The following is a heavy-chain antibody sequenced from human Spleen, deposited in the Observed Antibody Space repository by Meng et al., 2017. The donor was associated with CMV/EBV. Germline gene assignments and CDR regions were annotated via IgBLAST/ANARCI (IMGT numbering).Heavy chain of an antibody. V-gene: IGHV4-34*01. D-gene: IGHD6-6*01. CDR1: GGSFSGYY. J-gene: IGHJ4*02. CDR3: VRGKAARFDY. CDR2: INHSGST. Sequence: SQTLSLTCAVYGGSFSGYYWSWIRQPPGKGLEWIGEINHSGSTNYNPSLKSRVTISVDTSKNQFSLKLSSVTAADTAVYYCVRGKAARFDYWGQGTLVTVSS.